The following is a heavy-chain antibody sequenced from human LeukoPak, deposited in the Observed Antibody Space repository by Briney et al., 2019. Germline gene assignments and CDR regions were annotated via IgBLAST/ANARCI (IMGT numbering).Heavy chain of an antibody. Sequence: GASGKVSCKASGYTFTSYGISWVRQAPGQGLEWMGWISAYNGNTNYAQKVQGRVTMTTDTSTSPASMELRSLRSDDTAVYYCARSRRILAANWFDPWGQGTLVTVSS. J-gene: IGHJ5*02. CDR2: ISAYNGNT. CDR1: GYTFTSYG. CDR3: ARSRRILAANWFDP. D-gene: IGHD3-3*02. V-gene: IGHV1-18*04.